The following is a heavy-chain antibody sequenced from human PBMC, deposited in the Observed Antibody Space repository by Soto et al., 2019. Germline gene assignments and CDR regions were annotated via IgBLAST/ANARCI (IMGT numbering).Heavy chain of an antibody. J-gene: IGHJ6*02. CDR2: ISGSGGST. CDR3: AKNLLGDILTHYYGMDV. D-gene: IGHD3-9*01. CDR1: GFTFSSYA. V-gene: IGHV3-23*01. Sequence: GGSLRHSCAASGFTFSSYAMSWVRQAPGKGLEWVSAISGSGGSTYYADSVKGRFTISRDNSKNTLYLQMNSLRAEDTAVYYCAKNLLGDILTHYYGMDVWGQGTTVTVSS.